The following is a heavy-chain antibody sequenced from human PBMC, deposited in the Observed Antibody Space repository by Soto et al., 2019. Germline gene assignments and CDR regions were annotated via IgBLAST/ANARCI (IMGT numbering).Heavy chain of an antibody. Sequence: GGSLRLSCAGSGFTLSDHFMDWVRQVPGKGLEWVGRTRNKANSYTTEYAASVKGRFTISRDDSTNSLYLQMSSLKTEDTAVYHRAGGATGRAPFQHWGQGTLVTVSS. CDR2: TRNKANSYTT. V-gene: IGHV3-72*01. J-gene: IGHJ1*01. CDR1: GFTLSDHF. CDR3: AGGATGRAPFQH. D-gene: IGHD6-13*01.